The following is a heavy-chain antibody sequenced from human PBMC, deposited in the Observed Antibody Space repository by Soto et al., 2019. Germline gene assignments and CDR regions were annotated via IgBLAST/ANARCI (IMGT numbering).Heavy chain of an antibody. D-gene: IGHD3-16*02. Sequence: ASVKVSCKASGYTFTSHVINWVRQAPGQGLEWMGWISTYNGNTHYAQNLQGRVSMTTDTSTTTAYMELRSLRSEDTAVYYCARSSGGVFGIIIAGSNWLAPWGQGSLVTVSS. CDR1: GYTFTSHV. V-gene: IGHV1-18*04. CDR3: ARSSGGVFGIIIAGSNWLAP. CDR2: ISTYNGNT. J-gene: IGHJ5*02.